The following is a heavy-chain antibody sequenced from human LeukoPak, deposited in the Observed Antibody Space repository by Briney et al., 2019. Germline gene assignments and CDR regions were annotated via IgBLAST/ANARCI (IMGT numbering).Heavy chain of an antibody. J-gene: IGHJ4*02. V-gene: IGHV1-46*01. CDR1: GYSFTNYY. CDR2: INPSGGST. CDR3: ARTRGYYFDY. Sequence: ASVKVSCKASGYSFTNYYMHWVRQAPGQGLEWMGMINPSGGSTTYAQKFQGRVTMTRDMSTSTVYMELSSLASEDTAVYYCARTRGYYFDYWGQGTLVTVSS.